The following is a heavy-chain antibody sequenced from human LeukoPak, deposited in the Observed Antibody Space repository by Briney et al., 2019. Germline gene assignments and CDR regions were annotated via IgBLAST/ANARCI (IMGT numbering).Heavy chain of an antibody. CDR3: ARIGDPWVYYFDY. J-gene: IGHJ4*02. CDR1: GFTFSNYG. D-gene: IGHD2/OR15-2a*01. Sequence: GGTLRLSCAASGFTFSNYGMSWVRQAPGKGLEWVSSIRSSGDSTYYADSVKGRFTISRDNSKNTLYLQMNSLRAEDTAVYYCARIGDPWVYYFDYWGQGTLVTVSS. CDR2: IRSSGDST. V-gene: IGHV3-23*01.